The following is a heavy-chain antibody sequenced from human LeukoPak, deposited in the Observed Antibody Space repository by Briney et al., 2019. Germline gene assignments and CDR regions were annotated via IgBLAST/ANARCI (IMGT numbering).Heavy chain of an antibody. CDR1: GGSISDNY. CDR2: IHSSGST. J-gene: IGHJ6*01. Sequence: SETLSLTCTVSGGSISDNYWSWIRQPAGKRLEWIGRIHSSGSTNYNPSLKSRVTMSVDTSKSQFSLHLSSVTAADTAVYFCARAHTLYYYFYGMDVXGXGTTVTVSS. V-gene: IGHV4-4*07. CDR3: ARAHTLYYYFYGMDV.